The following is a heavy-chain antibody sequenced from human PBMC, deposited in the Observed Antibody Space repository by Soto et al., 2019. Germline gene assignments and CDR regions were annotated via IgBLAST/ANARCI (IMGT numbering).Heavy chain of an antibody. D-gene: IGHD3-3*01. Sequence: SETLSLTCAVSGGSISSGGYSWSWIRQPPGKGLEWIGYIYHSGSTYYNPSLKSRVTISVDRSKNQFSLKLSSVTAADTAVYYCARILSIFEWFDPWGQGTLVTVSS. CDR2: IYHSGST. J-gene: IGHJ5*02. CDR1: GGSISSGGYS. CDR3: ARILSIFEWFDP. V-gene: IGHV4-30-2*01.